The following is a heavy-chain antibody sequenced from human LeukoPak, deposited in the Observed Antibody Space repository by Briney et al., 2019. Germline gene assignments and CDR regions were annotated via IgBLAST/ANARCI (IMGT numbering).Heavy chain of an antibody. Sequence: SETLSPTCTVSGGSISSSYYYWGWIRQPPGKGLEWTGSIYYSGSTYYNPSLKSRVTISVDTSKNQFSLKLRSVTAADTAVYYCARHFGTRGQGSLVTVSS. J-gene: IGHJ4*02. CDR1: GGSISSSYYY. CDR2: IYYSGST. V-gene: IGHV4-39*01. D-gene: IGHD3/OR15-3a*01. CDR3: ARHFGT.